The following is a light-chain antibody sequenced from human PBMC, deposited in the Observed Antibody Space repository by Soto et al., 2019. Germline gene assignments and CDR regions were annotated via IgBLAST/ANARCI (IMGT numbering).Light chain of an antibody. Sequence: QSVLTQPPSASGSPGQSVTISCTGTSSDVGGCKFVSWYQQYPAKAPKLIIYEVSKRPSEVPDRFSGSKSGNTASLTVSGPRAEDEADYDRSSCAGSNNPYVFGPGTKVTVL. CDR2: EVS. J-gene: IGLJ1*01. CDR1: SSDVGGCKF. CDR3: SSCAGSNNPYV. V-gene: IGLV2-8*01.